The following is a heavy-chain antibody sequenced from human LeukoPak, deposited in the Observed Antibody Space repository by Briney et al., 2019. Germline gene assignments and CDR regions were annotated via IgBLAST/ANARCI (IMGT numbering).Heavy chain of an antibody. J-gene: IGHJ6*03. CDR2: ISSSSSTI. Sequence: GGSLRLSCAASGFTFSSYSMNWVRQAPGKGLEWVSYISSSSSTIYYADSVKGRFTISRDNAKNSLYLQMNSLRAEDTAVYYCAKDSAAGYMDVWGKGTTVTVSS. V-gene: IGHV3-48*04. CDR3: AKDSAAGYMDV. CDR1: GFTFSSYS.